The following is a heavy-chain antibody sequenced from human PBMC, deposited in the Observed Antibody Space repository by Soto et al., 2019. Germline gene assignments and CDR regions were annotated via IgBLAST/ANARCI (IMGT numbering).Heavy chain of an antibody. CDR3: ARRIAAPNRGGMDV. CDR1: GYTFTGYY. V-gene: IGHV1-2*04. D-gene: IGHD6-13*01. J-gene: IGHJ6*02. Sequence: ASVKVSCKASGYTFTGYYMHWVRQAPGQGLEWMGWINPNSGGTNYAQKFQGWVTMTRDTSISTAYMELSRLRSDDTAVYYCARRIAAPNRGGMDVWGQGTTVTSP. CDR2: INPNSGGT.